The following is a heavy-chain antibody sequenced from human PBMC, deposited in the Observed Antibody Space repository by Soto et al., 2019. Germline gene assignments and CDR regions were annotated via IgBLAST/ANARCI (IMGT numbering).Heavy chain of an antibody. Sequence: PGESLKISCEGSGYSFTTYWIAWVRQMPGRGLEWMGIIFPVDSDTRYSPSFQGQVTISADKSISTAYLQWSSLKASDTAMYYCATTYYYDRSGYYYLDYWGQGTLVTVSS. CDR2: IFPVDSDT. CDR1: GYSFTTYW. J-gene: IGHJ4*02. V-gene: IGHV5-51*01. D-gene: IGHD3-22*01. CDR3: ATTYYYDRSGYYYLDY.